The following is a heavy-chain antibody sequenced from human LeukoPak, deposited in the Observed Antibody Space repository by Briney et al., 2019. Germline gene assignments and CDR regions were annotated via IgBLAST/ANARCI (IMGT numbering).Heavy chain of an antibody. V-gene: IGHV4-31*03. D-gene: IGHD3-22*01. J-gene: IGHJ3*02. CDR1: GGSISSGGYY. CDR3: ARAYDNSNNYYFDAFDI. CDR2: IYYTGSA. Sequence: KSSETLSLTCTVSGGSISSGGYYWSWIRQFPGKGLEWIGYIYYTGSAYYNPSLESRVTISVDTSRNQFSLKLSSVTAADTAVYLCARAYDNSNNYYFDAFDIWGLGTMVTVFS.